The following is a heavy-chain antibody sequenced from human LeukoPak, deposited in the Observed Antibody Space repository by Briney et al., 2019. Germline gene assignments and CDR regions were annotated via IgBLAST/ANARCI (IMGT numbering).Heavy chain of an antibody. J-gene: IGHJ3*02. CDR3: ARERPHDAFDI. Sequence: GGSLQISCKGSGYSFTSYWIGWVRQMPGKGLEWMGIIYPGDSDTRYSPSFQGQVTISADKSISTTYLQWSSLKASDTAIYYCARERPHDAFDIWGQGTMVTVSS. V-gene: IGHV5-51*01. CDR1: GYSFTSYW. CDR2: IYPGDSDT.